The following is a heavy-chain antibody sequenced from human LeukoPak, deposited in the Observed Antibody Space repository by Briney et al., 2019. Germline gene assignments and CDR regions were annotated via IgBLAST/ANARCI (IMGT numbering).Heavy chain of an antibody. J-gene: IGHJ4*02. CDR3: ARDSSPVYYYGSGSYVY. V-gene: IGHV1-46*01. CDR2: INPSGGST. D-gene: IGHD3-10*01. CDR1: GYTFTSYY. Sequence: GASVKVSCKASGYTFTSYYMHWVRQAPGQGLEWMGIINPSGGSTSYAQKFQGRVTMTRDTSTSTVYMELSSLRSEDTAVYYCARDSSPVYYYGSGSYVYWGQGTLVTVSS.